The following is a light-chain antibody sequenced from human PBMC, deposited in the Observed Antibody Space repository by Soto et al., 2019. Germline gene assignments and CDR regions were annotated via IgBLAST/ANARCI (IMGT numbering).Light chain of an antibody. V-gene: IGLV2-11*01. CDR2: DVA. CDR1: SSDVGAYNY. CDR3: CSYAGSYTFV. Sequence: QSVLTQPRSVSGSPGQSVTISCTGTSSDVGAYNYVSWYQQHPGKAPELIIFDVARRPSGVPDRFSGSKSGNTASLTVSGLQAEDEADYYCCSYAGSYTFVFGTGTKATVL. J-gene: IGLJ1*01.